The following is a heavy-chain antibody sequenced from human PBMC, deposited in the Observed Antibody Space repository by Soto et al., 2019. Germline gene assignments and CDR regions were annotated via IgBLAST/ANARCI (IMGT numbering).Heavy chain of an antibody. D-gene: IGHD6-6*01. CDR2: IWYDGSNK. J-gene: IGHJ4*02. V-gene: IGHV3-33*01. CDR3: ARASSSSVDFDY. CDR1: GFTFSSYG. Sequence: QVQLVESGGGVVQPGRSLRLSCAASGFTFSSYGMHWVRQAPGKGLEWVAVIWYDGSNKYYADSVKGRFTISRDNSKNTLYLQMNSLRAEVTAVYYCARASSSSVDFDYWGQGTLVTVSS.